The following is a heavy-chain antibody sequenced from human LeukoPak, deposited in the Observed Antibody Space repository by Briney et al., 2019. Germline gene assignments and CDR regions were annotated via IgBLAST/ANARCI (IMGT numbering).Heavy chain of an antibody. J-gene: IGHJ4*02. CDR2: INPNSGGT. CDR3: AKVLGRGIAVSTPDLDFDY. Sequence: ASVKVSCKASGYTFTGYYMHWVRQAPGQGLEWMGWINPNSGGTNYAQKFQGRVTMARDTSISTAYMELSRLRSDDTAVYYCAKVLGRGIAVSTPDLDFDYWGQGTLVTVSS. D-gene: IGHD6-19*01. CDR1: GYTFTGYY. V-gene: IGHV1-2*02.